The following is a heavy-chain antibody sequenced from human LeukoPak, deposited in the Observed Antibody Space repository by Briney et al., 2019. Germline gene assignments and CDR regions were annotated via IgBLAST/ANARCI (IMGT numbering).Heavy chain of an antibody. CDR3: AKEPQKNDYYYGMDV. CDR2: ISYDGSNK. J-gene: IGHJ6*02. Sequence: GGSLRLSCAASGFTFSSYGMHWVRQAPGRGLEWVAVISYDGSNKYYADSVKGRFTISRDNSKNTLYLQMNSLRAEDTAVYYCAKEPQKNDYYYGMDVWGQGTTVTVSS. D-gene: IGHD1-1*01. CDR1: GFTFSSYG. V-gene: IGHV3-30*18.